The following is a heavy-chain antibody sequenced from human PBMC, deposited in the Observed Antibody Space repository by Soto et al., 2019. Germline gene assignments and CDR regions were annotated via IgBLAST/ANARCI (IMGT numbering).Heavy chain of an antibody. CDR2: INHSGIT. V-gene: IGHV4-34*01. J-gene: IGHJ4*02. D-gene: IGHD6-19*01. CDR3: AIGPRMWLAGGGY. CDR1: GGSFSGYY. Sequence: SETLSLTCAVYGGSFSGYYWSWIRRPPGKGLEWLGEINHSGITDYNPSLKSRITISIDTSKKQFSLKLNSVTAADTAVYYCAIGPRMWLAGGGYWGQGTQVTVSS.